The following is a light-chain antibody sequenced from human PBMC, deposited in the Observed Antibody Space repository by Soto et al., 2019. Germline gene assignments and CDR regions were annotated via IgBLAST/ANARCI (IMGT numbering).Light chain of an antibody. CDR3: QQYNDYSAT. V-gene: IGKV1-5*03. CDR2: KAS. CDR1: QSISSW. Sequence: DIQMTQSPSTLSASVGDRVTITCRASQSISSWLAWYQQKPGKAPNLLIYKASSLESGVPSRFSGSGSGTEFTLTITSLQPDDFATYYCQQYNDYSATFGGGTKVEIK. J-gene: IGKJ4*01.